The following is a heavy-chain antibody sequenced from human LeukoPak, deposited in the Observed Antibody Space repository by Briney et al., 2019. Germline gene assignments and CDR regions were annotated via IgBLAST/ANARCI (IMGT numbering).Heavy chain of an antibody. CDR1: GFTFSSYE. Sequence: GGSLRLSCAASGFTFSSYEMNWVRQAPGKGLEWVSAISGSGGSTYYADSVKGRFTISRDNSKNTLYLQMNSLRAEDTAVYYCAKEGYDFWSGYYRYYYYYYMDVWGKGTTVTVSS. CDR3: AKEGYDFWSGYYRYYYYYYMDV. CDR2: ISGSGGST. D-gene: IGHD3-3*01. V-gene: IGHV3-23*01. J-gene: IGHJ6*03.